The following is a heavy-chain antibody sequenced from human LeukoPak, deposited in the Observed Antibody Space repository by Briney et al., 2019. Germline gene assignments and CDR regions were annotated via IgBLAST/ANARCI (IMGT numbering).Heavy chain of an antibody. CDR3: ARGITVFEVTIRYYFDY. V-gene: IGHV4-39*01. D-gene: IGHD3-3*01. CDR2: ISHTGTT. Sequence: PSETLSLTCNVSGGSISNNAYHWGWIRQSPGKGLEWLGSISHTGTTSYYPSLRSRVTISVDRSKNQFSLSLTSLTAADTAIYYCARGITVFEVTIRYYFDYGGQGTLVTVSA. CDR1: GGSISNNAYH. J-gene: IGHJ4*02.